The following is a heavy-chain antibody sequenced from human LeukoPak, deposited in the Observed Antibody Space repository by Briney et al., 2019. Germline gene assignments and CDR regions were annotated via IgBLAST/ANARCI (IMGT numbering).Heavy chain of an antibody. CDR2: IGTSDGNT. V-gene: IGHV3-23*01. Sequence: GGSLRLSCAASGFTFSSHAMSWVRQAPGKGLEWVSTIGTSDGNTQYADSAKGRFTISRDNSESTQYMQMNSLRAEDTAVYYCATLYRDYWGQGTLVTVSS. CDR1: GFTFSSHA. D-gene: IGHD5/OR15-5a*01. CDR3: ATLYRDY. J-gene: IGHJ4*02.